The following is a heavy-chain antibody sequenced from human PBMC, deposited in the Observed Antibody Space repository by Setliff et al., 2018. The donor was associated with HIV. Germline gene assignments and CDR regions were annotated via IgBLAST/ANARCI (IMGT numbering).Heavy chain of an antibody. D-gene: IGHD3-3*01. J-gene: IGHJ4*02. CDR3: ARPSLGIGGGSKFDS. V-gene: IGHV4-39*01. Sequence: TLSLTCTVSGGSMRSTTYYWGWVRQPPGKGLEWIGNVHFSGTTYYNPSLKSRVTISVDPSQNQFSLRLISVTAADAAMYYCARPSLGIGGGSKFDSWGQGTLVTV. CDR2: VHFSGTT. CDR1: GGSMRSTTYY.